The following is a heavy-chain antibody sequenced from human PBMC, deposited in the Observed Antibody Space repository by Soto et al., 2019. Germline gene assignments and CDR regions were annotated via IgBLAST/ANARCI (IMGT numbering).Heavy chain of an antibody. D-gene: IGHD1-26*01. CDR2: VNPDGSTT. CDR1: KFSFSGYW. J-gene: IGHJ5*02. V-gene: IGHV3-74*01. CDR3: AKVASRSYDWFDP. Sequence: EVQLVESGGGLVQPGGSLRLSCAASKFSFSGYWMHWVRQAPGKGLMWVSRVNPDGSTTTYADSVKGRFTISRDNAKNTVFLQMNSLRADDTAVYYCAKVASRSYDWFDPWGQGTLVTVSS.